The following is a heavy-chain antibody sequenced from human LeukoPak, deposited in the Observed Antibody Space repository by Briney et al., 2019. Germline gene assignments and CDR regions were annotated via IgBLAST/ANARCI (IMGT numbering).Heavy chain of an antibody. CDR2: IYYSGST. CDR3: ARDPDYGDYLNWFDP. Sequence: SETLSLTCTVPGGSISSSSYYWGWIRQPPGKGLEWIGSIYYSGSTYYNPSLKSRVTISVDTSKNQFSLKLSSVTAADTAVYYCARDPDYGDYLNWFDPWGQGTLVTVSS. CDR1: GGSISSSSYY. D-gene: IGHD4-17*01. V-gene: IGHV4-39*07. J-gene: IGHJ5*02.